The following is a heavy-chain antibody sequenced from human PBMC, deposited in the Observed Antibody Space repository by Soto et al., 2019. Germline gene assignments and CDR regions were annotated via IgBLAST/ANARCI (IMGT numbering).Heavy chain of an antibody. D-gene: IGHD3-22*01. J-gene: IGHJ5*02. CDR3: ARDFFDSSDYTTNWFDP. CDR2: IYHTGNA. Sequence: SETLSLTCTVSGGSISSSSYYWGWIRQPPGEGLEWIGSIYHTGNAYYNPSLKSRVTISVDTSKNQFSLKLTSVTAADAALYYCARDFFDSSDYTTNWFDPWVQGTLVTVSS. CDR1: GGSISSSSYY. V-gene: IGHV4-39*01.